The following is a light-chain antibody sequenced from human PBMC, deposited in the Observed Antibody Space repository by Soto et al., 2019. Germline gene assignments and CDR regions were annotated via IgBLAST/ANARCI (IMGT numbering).Light chain of an antibody. CDR1: QRISTS. V-gene: IGKV1-39*01. J-gene: IGKJ2*03. CDR3: QQSYDTFYS. Sequence: DIQLTQSPSSLSASVGDRVTIACRASQRISTSLNWYQQKPGKAPKLMIYAATTLQSGVPSRFSGSGSGAEFTLTINNLQPEDSATYYGQQSYDTFYSFGQGTRVEIK. CDR2: AAT.